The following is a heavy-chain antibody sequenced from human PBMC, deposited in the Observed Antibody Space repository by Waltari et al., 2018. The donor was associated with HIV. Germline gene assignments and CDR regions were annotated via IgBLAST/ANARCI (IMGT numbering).Heavy chain of an antibody. Sequence: QVQLQESGPGLVKPSETLSLTCTVSGGSISSYYWSWIRQPPGKGLEWIGYIYYSGCTNYTPSRSSRVTISVDTSKNQFSLKLSSVTAADTAVYYCARGSDYDFWSSVNFDYWGQGTLVTVSS. V-gene: IGHV4-59*01. D-gene: IGHD3-3*01. CDR3: ARGSDYDFWSSVNFDY. CDR1: GGSISSYY. CDR2: IYYSGCT. J-gene: IGHJ4*02.